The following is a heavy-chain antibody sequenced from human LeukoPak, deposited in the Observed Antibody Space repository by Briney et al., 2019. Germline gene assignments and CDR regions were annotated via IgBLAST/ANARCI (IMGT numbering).Heavy chain of an antibody. D-gene: IGHD1-26*01. V-gene: IGHV4-38-2*02. CDR3: ARGGSPVGAINDY. Sequence: SETLSLTCTVSGYSISSGYYWGWIRQPPGKGLEWIGSIYHSGSTNYNPSLKSRVTISVDTSKNQFSLKLSSVTAADTAVYYCARGGSPVGAINDYWGQGTLVTVSS. CDR2: IYHSGST. J-gene: IGHJ4*02. CDR1: GYSISSGYY.